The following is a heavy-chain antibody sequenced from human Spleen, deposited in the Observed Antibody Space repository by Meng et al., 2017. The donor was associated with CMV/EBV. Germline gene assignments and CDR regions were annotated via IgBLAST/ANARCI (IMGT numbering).Heavy chain of an antibody. CDR2: NYWNDDK. CDR1: FSFTASGVG. V-gene: IGHV2-5*01. CDR3: AHATIHYHDRSGYFDY. J-gene: IGHJ4*02. D-gene: IGHD3-22*01. Sequence: FSFTASGVGVGWNRQPPGKAQEWLELNYWNDDKRYRQYLRSRITITKDISKNQVVLRMTNMDPGDTATYYCAHATIHYHDRSGYFDYWGQGTLVTVSS.